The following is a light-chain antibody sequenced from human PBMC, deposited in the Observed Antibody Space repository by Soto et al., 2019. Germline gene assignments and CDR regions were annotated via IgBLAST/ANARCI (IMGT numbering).Light chain of an antibody. CDR1: SSNIGSNT. CDR3: NSYTTLSNRV. CDR2: EVT. Sequence: QSVLTQPPSASGTPGQRVTISCSGSSSNIGSNTVNWYQQLPGKAPKLLIYEVTNRPSGVSDRFSGSKSGNTASLTISGLQAEDEANYYCNSYTTLSNRVFGTGTKLTVL. J-gene: IGLJ1*01. V-gene: IGLV1-44*01.